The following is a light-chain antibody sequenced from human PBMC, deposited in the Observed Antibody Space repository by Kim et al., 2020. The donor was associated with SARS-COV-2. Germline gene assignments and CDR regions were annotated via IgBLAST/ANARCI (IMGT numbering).Light chain of an antibody. Sequence: DIVMTQSPDSLAVSLGERASINCKSSQSVLYSSNNKNYLAWYQQKPGQPPKLLIYWASTRESGVPDRFSGSGSGTDFTLTISSLQAEDVAVYYCQQYYSVPPAFGQGTKLEI. J-gene: IGKJ2*01. CDR3: QQYYSVPPA. CDR2: WAS. V-gene: IGKV4-1*01. CDR1: QSVLYSSNNKNY.